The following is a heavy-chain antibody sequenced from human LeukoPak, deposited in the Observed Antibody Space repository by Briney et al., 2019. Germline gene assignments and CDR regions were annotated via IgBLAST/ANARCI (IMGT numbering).Heavy chain of an antibody. CDR1: GGSFSSSSYY. Sequence: SETLSLTCTVSGGSFSSSSYYWGWIRQPPGKGLEWIGSIYHSGSTYYNPSLKSRVIISVDTSKNQFSLKLSSVTAADTAVYYCARDGGVTYYYFYYYMDVWGKGTTVTVSS. V-gene: IGHV4-39*07. CDR2: IYHSGST. J-gene: IGHJ6*03. CDR3: ARDGGVTYYYFYYYMDV. D-gene: IGHD3-16*01.